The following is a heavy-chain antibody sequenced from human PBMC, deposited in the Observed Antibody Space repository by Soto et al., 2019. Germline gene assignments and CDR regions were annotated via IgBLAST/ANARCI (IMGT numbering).Heavy chain of an antibody. CDR2: INPSGGST. Sequence: ASVKVSCKASGYTFTSYYMHWVRQAPGQGLEWMGIINPSGGSTSYAQKFQGRVTMTRDTSTSTVYMELSSLRSEDTAVYYCARVHGPYSSGWYADRNLFDYWGQGTLVTVSS. CDR1: GYTFTSYY. J-gene: IGHJ4*02. D-gene: IGHD6-19*01. V-gene: IGHV1-46*03. CDR3: ARVHGPYSSGWYADRNLFDY.